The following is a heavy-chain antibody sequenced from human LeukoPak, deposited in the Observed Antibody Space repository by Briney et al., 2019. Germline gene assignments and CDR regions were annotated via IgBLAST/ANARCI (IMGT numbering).Heavy chain of an antibody. J-gene: IGHJ4*02. CDR3: AKDSDAILWFGELLSTDY. V-gene: IGHV3-23*01. CDR1: GFTFSSYG. CDR2: ISGSGGST. D-gene: IGHD3-10*01. Sequence: GGSLRLSCAASGFTFSSYGMSWVRQAPGKGLEWVSAISGSGGSTYYADSVKGRFTISRDNSKNTLYLQMNSLRAEDTAVYYCAKDSDAILWFGELLSTDYWGQGTLVTVSS.